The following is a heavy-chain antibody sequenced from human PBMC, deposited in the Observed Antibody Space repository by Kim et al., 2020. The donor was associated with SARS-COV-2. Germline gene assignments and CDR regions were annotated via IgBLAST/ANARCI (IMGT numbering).Heavy chain of an antibody. CDR3: ARSERGRGYSGYDSSYYYYYGMDV. D-gene: IGHD5-12*01. CDR1: GGAFSSYA. Sequence: SVKVSCKASGGAFSSYAISWVRQAPGQGLEWMGGIIPIFGTANYAQKFQGRVTITADESTSTAYMELSSLRSEDTAVYYCARSERGRGYSGYDSSYYYYYGMDVWGQGTTVTVSS. V-gene: IGHV1-69*13. J-gene: IGHJ6*02. CDR2: IIPIFGTA.